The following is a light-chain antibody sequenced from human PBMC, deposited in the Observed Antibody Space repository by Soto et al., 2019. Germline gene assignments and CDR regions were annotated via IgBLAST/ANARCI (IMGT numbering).Light chain of an antibody. CDR1: SSDVGGYDF. V-gene: IGLV2-14*01. CDR3: SSFRSGSTL. Sequence: QSALTQPASVSGSPGQSITISCTGTSSDVGGYDFVSWYQQLPGKAPKLMIYEVSNRPSGVSNRFSGSKSGNTASLTISGLQAEDEADYYCSSFRSGSTLFGTGTKLTVL. CDR2: EVS. J-gene: IGLJ1*01.